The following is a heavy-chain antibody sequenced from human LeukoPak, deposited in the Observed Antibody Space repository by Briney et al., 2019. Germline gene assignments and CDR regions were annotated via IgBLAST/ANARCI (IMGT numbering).Heavy chain of an antibody. CDR1: GYSISNGYY. J-gene: IGHJ4*02. CDR3: ARDRGAYFDY. D-gene: IGHD3-10*01. Sequence: PSETLSLTCTVSGYSISNGYYWGWIRQPPGKGLEWIGTIYHGGSAYYNPSLKSRVTMSEDTSKNQFSLNLSSVTAADTAVYYCARDRGAYFDYWGQGTLVTVSS. V-gene: IGHV4-38-2*02. CDR2: IYHGGSA.